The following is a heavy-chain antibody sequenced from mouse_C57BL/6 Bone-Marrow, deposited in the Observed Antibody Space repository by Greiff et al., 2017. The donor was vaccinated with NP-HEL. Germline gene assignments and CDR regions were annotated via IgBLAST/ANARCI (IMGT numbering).Heavy chain of an antibody. CDR3: ARGDYGSSPYYFDY. Sequence: QVQLQQPGAELVKPGASVKLSCKASGYTFTSYCMHWVKQRPGQGLEWIGMINPNSGSTNYNEKFKSKATLTVDKSSSTTYMQLSSLRSEDSAVDYCARGDYGSSPYYFDYWGQGTTLTVSS. D-gene: IGHD1-1*01. CDR1: GYTFTSYC. J-gene: IGHJ2*01. V-gene: IGHV1-64*01. CDR2: INPNSGST.